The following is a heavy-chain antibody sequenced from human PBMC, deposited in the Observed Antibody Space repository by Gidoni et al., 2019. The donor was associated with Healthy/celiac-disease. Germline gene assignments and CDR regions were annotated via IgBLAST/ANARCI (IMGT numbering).Heavy chain of an antibody. CDR1: GGSISSYY. V-gene: IGHV4-59*01. J-gene: IGHJ4*02. Sequence: QVQLQESGPGLVKPSETLSLTCTVSGGSISSYYWSWIRQPPGKGLEWIGYIYYSGSTNYNPSLKSRVTISVDTSKNQFSLKLGSVTAADTAVYYCAREGYSYGIDYWGQGTLVTVSS. CDR3: AREGYSYGIDY. D-gene: IGHD5-18*01. CDR2: IYYSGST.